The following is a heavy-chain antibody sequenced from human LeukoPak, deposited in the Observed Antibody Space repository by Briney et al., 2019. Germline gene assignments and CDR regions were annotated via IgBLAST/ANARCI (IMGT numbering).Heavy chain of an antibody. V-gene: IGHV3-66*01. CDR1: GFTVSSNY. J-gene: IGHJ4*02. CDR2: IYSGGST. Sequence: GGSLRLSCAASGFTVSSNYMSWVRQAPGKGLEWVSVIYSGGSTYYADSVKGRFTISRDNSKNTLYLQMNSLRAEDTAVYYCAKDDTVTKSAVHYFDYWGQGTLVTVSS. CDR3: AKDDTVTKSAVHYFDY. D-gene: IGHD4-17*01.